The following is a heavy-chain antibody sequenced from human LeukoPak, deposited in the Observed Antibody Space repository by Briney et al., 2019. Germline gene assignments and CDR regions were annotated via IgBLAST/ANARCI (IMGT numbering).Heavy chain of an antibody. V-gene: IGHV3-30*18. J-gene: IGHJ3*02. CDR1: GFTFSSYG. CDR3: AKAVLVTGPGAFDI. Sequence: PGGSLRLSCAASGFTFSSYGMHWVRQAPGKGLEWVAVISYDGSNKYYADSVKGRFTISRDNSKNTLYLQMNSLRAEDTAVYYCAKAVLVTGPGAFDIWGQGTMVTVSS. D-gene: IGHD3-9*01. CDR2: ISYDGSNK.